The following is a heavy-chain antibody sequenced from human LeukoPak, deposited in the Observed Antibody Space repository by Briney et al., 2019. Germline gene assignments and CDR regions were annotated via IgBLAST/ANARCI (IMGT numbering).Heavy chain of an antibody. CDR3: ARVRNPLSSSHYYFDY. Sequence: ASVKVSCKASGYTFTGYYMHWVRQAPGHGLGWMGWINPNSGGTNYAQKFPGRVTMTRDTSISTAYMELSRLRSDVTAVYYCARVRNPLSSSHYYFDYWGQGTLVTVSS. CDR1: GYTFTGYY. CDR2: INPNSGGT. V-gene: IGHV1-2*02. D-gene: IGHD6-13*01. J-gene: IGHJ4*02.